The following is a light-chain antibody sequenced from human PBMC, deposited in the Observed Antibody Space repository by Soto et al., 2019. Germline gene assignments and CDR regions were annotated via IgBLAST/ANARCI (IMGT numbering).Light chain of an antibody. CDR1: SSDVGGYNY. J-gene: IGLJ1*01. CDR3: SSYTSSSTQV. Sequence: QSVLTQPASGSGSPGQSITISCTGTSSDVGGYNYVSWYQQHPGKAPKLMIYDVSNRPSGVSNRFSGSKSGNTASLTISGLQAEDEADYYCSSYTSSSTQVLGTGTKVTVL. V-gene: IGLV2-14*01. CDR2: DVS.